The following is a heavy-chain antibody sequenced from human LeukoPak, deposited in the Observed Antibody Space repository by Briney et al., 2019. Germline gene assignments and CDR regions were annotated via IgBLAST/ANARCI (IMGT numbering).Heavy chain of an antibody. J-gene: IGHJ4*02. Sequence: KSSETLSLTCSVSGGSISSYYWSWIRQPPGKGLEWIGYIYYSGSTNYNPSLKSRVTISVDTSKNQFSLKLSSVTAADTAVYYCARSHGSGSYYRPPVNYYFDYWGQGILVTVSS. CDR1: GGSISSYY. CDR2: IYYSGST. V-gene: IGHV4-59*01. D-gene: IGHD3-10*01. CDR3: ARSHGSGSYYRPPVNYYFDY.